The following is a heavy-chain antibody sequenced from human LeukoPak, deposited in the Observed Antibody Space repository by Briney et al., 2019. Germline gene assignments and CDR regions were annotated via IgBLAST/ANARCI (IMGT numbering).Heavy chain of an antibody. CDR1: GFTVSSSNY. CDR3: ARAGLGYLDL. Sequence: GGSLRLSCAASGFTVSSSNYMNWVRRAPGKGLEWVSIIYSSGKTYYADSVKGRFTISRDNSKNTLYVQMNSLRVEDTAVYYCARAGLGYLDLWGRGTLVTVSS. CDR2: IYSSGKT. J-gene: IGHJ2*01. V-gene: IGHV3-53*01. D-gene: IGHD6-6*01.